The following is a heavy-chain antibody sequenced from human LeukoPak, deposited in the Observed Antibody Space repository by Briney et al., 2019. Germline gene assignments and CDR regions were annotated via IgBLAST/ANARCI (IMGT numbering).Heavy chain of an antibody. Sequence: ASVKVSCKASGYTFTSYGISWVRQAPGQGLEWMGWISAYNGNTNYAQKLQGRVTMTTDTSTSTAYMELRSLRSDDTAVYYCARERRYCSSTSCYGFPTVDYWGQGTLVTVSS. CDR1: GYTFTSYG. V-gene: IGHV1-18*01. CDR2: ISAYNGNT. CDR3: ARERRYCSSTSCYGFPTVDY. D-gene: IGHD2-2*01. J-gene: IGHJ4*02.